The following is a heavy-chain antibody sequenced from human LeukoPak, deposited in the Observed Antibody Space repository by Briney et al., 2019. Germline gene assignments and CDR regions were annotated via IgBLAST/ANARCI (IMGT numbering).Heavy chain of an antibody. CDR2: IYDSGST. V-gene: IGHV4-39*07. J-gene: IGHJ5*02. D-gene: IGHD6-13*01. CDR1: GDSINSNNYY. CDR3: ARNRGGAAAGFDP. Sequence: SETLSLTCTVSGDSINSNNYYWGWIRQPPGKGLEWIGSIYDSGSTYYNPSLKSRVTISVDTSKNQFSLKLSSVTAADTAVYYCARNRGGAAAGFDPWGQGTLVTVSS.